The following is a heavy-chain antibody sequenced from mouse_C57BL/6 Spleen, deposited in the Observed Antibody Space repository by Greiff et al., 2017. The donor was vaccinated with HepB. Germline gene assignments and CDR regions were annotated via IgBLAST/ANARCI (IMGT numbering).Heavy chain of an antibody. V-gene: IGHV3-6*01. J-gene: IGHJ2*01. CDR2: ISYDGSN. D-gene: IGHD2-5*01. Sequence: DVQLQESGPGLVKPSQSLSLTCSVTGYSITSGYYWNWIRQFPGNKLEWMGYISYDGSNNYNPSLKNRISITRDTSKNQFFLKLNSVTTEDTATYYCARTYYSNPFAYWGQGTTLTVSS. CDR3: ARTYYSNPFAY. CDR1: GYSITSGYY.